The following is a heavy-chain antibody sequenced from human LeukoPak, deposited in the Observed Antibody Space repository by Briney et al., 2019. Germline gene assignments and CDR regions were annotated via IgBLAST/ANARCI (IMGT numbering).Heavy chain of an antibody. V-gene: IGHV4-59*01. CDR2: IYYSGST. CDR3: ARDRGYGSGNDY. Sequence: PSETLSLTCAVYGGSFSGYYWSWIRQPPGKGLERIGYIYYSGSTNYNPSLKSRVTISVDTSKNQFSLKLSSVTAADTAVYYCARDRGYGSGNDYWGQGTLVTVSS. J-gene: IGHJ4*02. CDR1: GGSFSGYY. D-gene: IGHD3-10*01.